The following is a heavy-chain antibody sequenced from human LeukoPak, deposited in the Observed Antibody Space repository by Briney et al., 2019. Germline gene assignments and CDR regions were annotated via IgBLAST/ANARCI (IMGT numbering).Heavy chain of an antibody. CDR3: ASKQWLVSVFDY. J-gene: IGHJ4*02. Sequence: GGSLRLSCAASGFTFSSYGMNWVRQASGKGLEWEAKIKQDGSEKYYVDSVKGRFTISRDNTKNSLYLQMNSLRAEDTAVYYCASKQWLVSVFDYWGQGTLVTVSS. D-gene: IGHD6-19*01. V-gene: IGHV3-7*01. CDR2: IKQDGSEK. CDR1: GFTFSSYG.